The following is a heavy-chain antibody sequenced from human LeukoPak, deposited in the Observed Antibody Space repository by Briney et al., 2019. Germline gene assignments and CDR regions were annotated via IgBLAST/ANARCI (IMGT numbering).Heavy chain of an antibody. CDR3: TRDAASGTNWFDP. J-gene: IGHJ5*02. Sequence: GGSLRLSCAASGFTFSSYSITWVRQAPGKGLEWVSYISSSGTSIYYADSVKGRFTVSRDNARYSLHLQINSLRGEDTAVYYCTRDAASGTNWFDPWGQGTLVTVSS. CDR2: ISSSGTSI. D-gene: IGHD3-3*01. V-gene: IGHV3-48*01. CDR1: GFTFSSYS.